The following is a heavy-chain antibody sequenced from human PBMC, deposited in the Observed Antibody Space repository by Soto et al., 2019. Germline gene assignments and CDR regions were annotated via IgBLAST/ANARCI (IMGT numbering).Heavy chain of an antibody. Sequence: PGGSLRLSCAASGFTFSSYEMNWVRQAPGKGLEWLSYISSSGSTIYYADSVKGRFTISRDNAKNSLYLQMNSLRAEDTAVYYCARGRGAVAGTKGMDVWGQGTTVTVSS. V-gene: IGHV3-48*03. J-gene: IGHJ6*02. CDR2: ISSSGSTI. CDR1: GFTFSSYE. CDR3: ARGRGAVAGTKGMDV. D-gene: IGHD6-19*01.